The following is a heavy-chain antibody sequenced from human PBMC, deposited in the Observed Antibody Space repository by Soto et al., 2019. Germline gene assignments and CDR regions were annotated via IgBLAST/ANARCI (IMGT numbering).Heavy chain of an antibody. CDR3: ARESEDLTSNFDY. CDR1: GFTFTRYS. Sequence: EVQLVESGGGLVKPGGSLRLSCAASGFTFTRYSMNWVLQAPGKGLECVSSMSSTTNYIYYGDSMKGRFTISRDNAKNSRSLEMNSLRAEETSVYYCARESEDLTSNFDYWGQGTLVTVAS. CDR2: MSSTTNYI. V-gene: IGHV3-21*06. J-gene: IGHJ4*02.